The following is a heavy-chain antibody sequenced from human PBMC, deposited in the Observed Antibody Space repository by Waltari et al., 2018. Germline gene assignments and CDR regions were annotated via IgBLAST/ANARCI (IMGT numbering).Heavy chain of an antibody. CDR1: GYSFTSYW. D-gene: IGHD5-12*01. J-gene: IGHJ4*02. V-gene: IGHV5-51*01. CDR2: IYPGDSDT. CDR3: ARTTLVEMATMYFDY. Sequence: EVQLVQSGAEVKKPGESLKISCKGSGYSFTSYWIGWVRQMPGKGLEWMGIIYPGDSDTRYSPSFQGQVTISADKSISTAYLQWSSLKASDTAMYYCARTTLVEMATMYFDYWGQGTLVTVSS.